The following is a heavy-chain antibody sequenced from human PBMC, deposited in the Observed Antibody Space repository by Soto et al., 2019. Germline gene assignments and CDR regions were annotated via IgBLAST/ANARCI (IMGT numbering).Heavy chain of an antibody. V-gene: IGHV3-7*01. Sequence: GGSLRLSCAASGFTFSTYWMSWVRQAPGKGLEWVANIKHDGSEKYYVDSVKGRFTFSRDNAKNSLYLQMNSLRAEDTAVYYCARIRGWPIYYFDYWGQGTLVTVSS. D-gene: IGHD6-19*01. CDR3: ARIRGWPIYYFDY. CDR2: IKHDGSEK. CDR1: GFTFSTYW. J-gene: IGHJ4*02.